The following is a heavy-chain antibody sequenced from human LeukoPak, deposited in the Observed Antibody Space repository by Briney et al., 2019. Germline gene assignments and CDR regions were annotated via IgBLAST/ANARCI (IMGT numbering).Heavy chain of an antibody. CDR1: GGSIISSSYY. CDR3: ARCSSSYYYYYMDV. Sequence: SETLSLTCTVSGGSIISSSYYWGWIRQPPGKGLEWIGSIYYSGRTNYNSSLKSRVTISVDTSENQFSLKLSSATAADTAVYYCARCSSSYYYYYMDVWGKGTTVTVSS. CDR2: IYYSGRT. D-gene: IGHD6-6*01. V-gene: IGHV4-39*07. J-gene: IGHJ6*03.